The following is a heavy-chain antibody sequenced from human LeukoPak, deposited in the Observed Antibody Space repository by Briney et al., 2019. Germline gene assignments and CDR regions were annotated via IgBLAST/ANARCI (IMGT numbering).Heavy chain of an antibody. V-gene: IGHV4-31*11. J-gene: IGHJ3*02. CDR2: VYYSGST. Sequence: SETLSLTCAVSGGSISSSGYYWTWIRQHPGKGLESIGYVYYSGSTYYNPSLKSRVTISIDTSKNQFSLKLSSVAAADTAVYYCARAYSSVGRAFDIWGQGTMVTVSS. CDR1: GGSISSSGYY. CDR3: ARAYSSVGRAFDI. D-gene: IGHD6-25*01.